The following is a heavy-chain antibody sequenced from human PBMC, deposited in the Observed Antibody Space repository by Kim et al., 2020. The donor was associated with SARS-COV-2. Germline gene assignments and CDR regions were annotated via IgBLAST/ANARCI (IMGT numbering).Heavy chain of an antibody. V-gene: IGHV5-51*01. Sequence: GESLKISCKGSGYSFTSYWIGWVRQMPGKGLEWMGIIYPGDSDTRYSPSFQGQVTISADKSISTAYLQWSSLKASDTAMYYCARSAPSQGWRDAFDIWGQGTMVTVSS. J-gene: IGHJ3*02. CDR1: GYSFTSYW. CDR3: ARSAPSQGWRDAFDI. CDR2: IYPGDSDT.